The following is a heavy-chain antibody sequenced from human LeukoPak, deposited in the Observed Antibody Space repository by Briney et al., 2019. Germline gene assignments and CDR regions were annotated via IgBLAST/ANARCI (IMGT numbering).Heavy chain of an antibody. V-gene: IGHV1-2*02. D-gene: IGHD2-21*02. CDR3: ARTYCGGDCYGADAFDI. CDR1: GYTFTGYY. CDR2: INPNSGGT. J-gene: IGHJ3*02. Sequence: APVKVSCKASGYTFTGYYMHWVRQAPGQGLEWMGWINPNSGGTNYAQKFQGRVTMTRDTSISTAYMELSRLRFDDTAVYYCARTYCGGDCYGADAFDIWGQGTMVTVSS.